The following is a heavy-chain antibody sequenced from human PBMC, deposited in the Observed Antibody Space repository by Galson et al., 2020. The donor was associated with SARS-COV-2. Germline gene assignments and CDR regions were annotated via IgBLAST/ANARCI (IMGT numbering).Heavy chain of an antibody. CDR2: ISYSGST. V-gene: IGHV4-39*01. D-gene: IGHD5-18*01. CDR1: GGPIRSSSYY. Sequence: KTSETLSLTGTAPGGPIRSSSYYWGWIRQPPGKGLEWTGSISYSGSTYYNPSLKSPLTISVDTSKHQFSLKLSSVTAADTDVYYCARCEWSEYSYGTNYYFDYWGQGTLVTVSS. CDR3: ARCEWSEYSYGTNYYFDY. J-gene: IGHJ4*02.